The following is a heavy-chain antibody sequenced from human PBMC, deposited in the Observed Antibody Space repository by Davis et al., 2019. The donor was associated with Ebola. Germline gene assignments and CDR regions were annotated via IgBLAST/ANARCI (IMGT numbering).Heavy chain of an antibody. D-gene: IGHD3-3*01. CDR1: GFTFGDYD. CDR3: ARVQPGYYDFWSGYYLGAFDI. Sequence: GGSLRLSCAASGFTFGDYDMSWVRQAPGKGLEWISNIDKGGSSTFYADSVKGRFTISRDNAKNSLYLQMNSLRAEDTAVYYCARVQPGYYDFWSGYYLGAFDIWGQGTMVTVSS. V-gene: IGHV3-11*01. J-gene: IGHJ3*02. CDR2: IDKGGSST.